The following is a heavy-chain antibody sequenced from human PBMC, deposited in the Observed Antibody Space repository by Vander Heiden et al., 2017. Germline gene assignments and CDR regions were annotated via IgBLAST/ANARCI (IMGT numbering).Heavy chain of an antibody. CDR3: ASKPNTLYYFDY. D-gene: IGHD2-2*02. J-gene: IGHJ4*02. CDR1: GGGDYY. CDR2: IHYSGYA. Sequence: QVQLQESGPGLARPSQTLSLTCTVSGGGDYYWSWIRQHPGKGLEWIGYIHYSGYAYYNPSLKSRVTLAVDTSKNQFSLKLTSVTAADTAVYYCASKPNTLYYFDYWGQGTLVTVSS. V-gene: IGHV4-31*03.